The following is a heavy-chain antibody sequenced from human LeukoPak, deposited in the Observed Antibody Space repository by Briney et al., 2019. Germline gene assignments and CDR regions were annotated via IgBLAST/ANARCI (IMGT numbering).Heavy chain of an antibody. Sequence: ASVKVSCKASGYTFTSYDIDWVRQAPGQGLEWMGWINPNSGGTNYAQKFQGRVTMTRDTSISTAYMELSRLRSDDTAVYYCARDSSSSGIGYWGQGTLVTVSS. CDR1: GYTFTSYD. CDR3: ARDSSSSGIGY. V-gene: IGHV1-2*02. CDR2: INPNSGGT. J-gene: IGHJ4*02. D-gene: IGHD6-6*01.